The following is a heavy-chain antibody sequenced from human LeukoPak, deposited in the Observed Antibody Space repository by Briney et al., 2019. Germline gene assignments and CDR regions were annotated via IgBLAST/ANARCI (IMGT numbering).Heavy chain of an antibody. D-gene: IGHD1-1*01. J-gene: IGHJ4*03. CDR2: IDHRGDT. V-gene: IGHV4-34*01. Sequence: SETLPLTCAVYGGSFSRYYWSWIRQSPGKGLEWIAEIDHRGDTNYNPSVKSRVTISVDTSKNQFSLKVRSLSAADTAVYYCARGATISETGYFDFWGQGTLVTVSS. CDR1: GGSFSRYY. CDR3: ARGATISETGYFDF.